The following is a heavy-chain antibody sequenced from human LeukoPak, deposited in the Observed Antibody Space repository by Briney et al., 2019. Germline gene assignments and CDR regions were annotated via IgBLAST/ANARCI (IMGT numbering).Heavy chain of an antibody. V-gene: IGHV3-23*01. Sequence: GGSLRLSCAVSGITLSNYGMSWVRRAPGKGLEWVAGISGSAGGTNYAASVKGRFTISRDNSKNTLYLQMNSLRAEDTAVYFCAKRGVVIRVILVGFHREANYFDSWGQGALVTVSS. D-gene: IGHD3-10*01. CDR1: GITLSNYG. CDR2: ISGSAGGT. J-gene: IGHJ4*02. CDR3: AKRGVVIRVILVGFHREANYFDS.